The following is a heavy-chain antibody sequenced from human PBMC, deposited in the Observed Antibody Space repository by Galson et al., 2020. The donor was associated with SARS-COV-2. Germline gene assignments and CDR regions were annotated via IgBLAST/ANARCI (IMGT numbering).Heavy chain of an antibody. CDR1: GFTFSSYA. J-gene: IGHJ4*02. CDR2: ISYDGSNK. Sequence: GESLKISCAASGFTFSSYAMHWVRQAPGKGLEWVAVISYDGSNKYYADSVKGRFTISRDNSKNTLYLQMNSLRAEDTAVYYCARDSGSYCDYWGQGTLVTVSS. CDR3: ARDSGSYCDY. D-gene: IGHD3-10*01. V-gene: IGHV3-30-3*01.